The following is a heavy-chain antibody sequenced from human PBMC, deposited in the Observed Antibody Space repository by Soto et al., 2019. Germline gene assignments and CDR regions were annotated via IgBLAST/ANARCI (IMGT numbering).Heavy chain of an antibody. D-gene: IGHD5-12*01. CDR2: IYPDGSDA. CDR1: GYDFTIYW. V-gene: IGHV5-51*01. CDR3: ARAREGGYGGYDAPLDF. Sequence: VQLVQSGAEVKKAGESLRISCKASGYDFTIYWIAWVRQMSGGGMEWMGNIYPDGSDAKYHPSFQGQVTFSVAKSVSTAYVQWTTLKASDTAIYYCARAREGGYGGYDAPLDFWGQGTPVTVSS. J-gene: IGHJ4*02.